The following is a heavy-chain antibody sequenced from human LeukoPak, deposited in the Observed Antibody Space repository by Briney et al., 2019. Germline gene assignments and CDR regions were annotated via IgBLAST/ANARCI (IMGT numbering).Heavy chain of an antibody. J-gene: IGHJ6*02. CDR2: INSDGSST. D-gene: IGHD3-9*01. Sequence: QPGGSLRLSCVASGFTFSSYWMHWVRQAPGKGLVWVSRINSDGSSTSYADSVKGRFTISRDNAKNTLYLQMNSLRAEDTAVYYCTRDLMDYDVSTGLHHYYMDVWGQGTTVTVSS. V-gene: IGHV3-74*01. CDR1: GFTFSSYW. CDR3: TRDLMDYDVSTGLHHYYMDV.